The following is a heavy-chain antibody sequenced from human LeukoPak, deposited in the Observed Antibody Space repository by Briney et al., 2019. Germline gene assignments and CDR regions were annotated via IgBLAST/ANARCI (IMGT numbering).Heavy chain of an antibody. D-gene: IGHD3-16*01. J-gene: IGHJ4*02. CDR3: ARIWGSPPYFDY. V-gene: IGHV3-9*01. Sequence: GGSLRLSCAASGFTFDDYAMHWVRQAPGKGLEWVSGISWNSGSIGYAGSVKGRFTISRDNAKNSLYLQMNSLRAEDTALYYCARIWGSPPYFDYWGQGTLVTVSS. CDR1: GFTFDDYA. CDR2: ISWNSGSI.